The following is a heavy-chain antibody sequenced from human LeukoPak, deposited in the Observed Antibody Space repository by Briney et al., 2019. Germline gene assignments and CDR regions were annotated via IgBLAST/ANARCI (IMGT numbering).Heavy chain of an antibody. CDR3: ARGGVAAAIQRGEGNFDY. Sequence: GGSLRLSCAASGFTFSSYAMHWVRQAPGKGLEWVAVISYDGSNKYYADSVKGRFTISRDNSKNTLYLQMNSQRAEDTAVYYCARGGVAAAIQRGEGNFDYWGQGTLVTVSS. J-gene: IGHJ4*02. D-gene: IGHD2-2*02. CDR1: GFTFSSYA. V-gene: IGHV3-30-3*01. CDR2: ISYDGSNK.